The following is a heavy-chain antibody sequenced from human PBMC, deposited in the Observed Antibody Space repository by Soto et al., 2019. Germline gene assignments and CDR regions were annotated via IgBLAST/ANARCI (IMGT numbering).Heavy chain of an antibody. CDR1: GGSFSSNP. CDR3: ARGGRGYSSAPRYYFDY. D-gene: IGHD5-18*01. J-gene: IGHJ4*02. V-gene: IGHV1-69*01. CDR2: IIPIFATV. Sequence: QVQLVQSGSEVKKPGSSVKVSCKASGGSFSSNPISWVRQAPGQGLEWMAGIIPIFATVHYAQKFQGRVTITAEESTSTAYMDLTSLISEDTAVYFCARGGRGYSSAPRYYFDYWGQGTLVTVSS.